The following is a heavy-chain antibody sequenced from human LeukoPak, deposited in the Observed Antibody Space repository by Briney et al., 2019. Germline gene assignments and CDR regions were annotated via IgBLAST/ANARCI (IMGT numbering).Heavy chain of an antibody. V-gene: IGHV3-30*18. D-gene: IGHD2-15*01. CDR3: AKDSLYCSGGSRSGNYYYYYMDV. CDR1: GFTFSSYG. CDR2: ISYDGSNK. Sequence: GGSLRLSCAASGFTFSSYGMHWVRQAPGKGLEWVAVISYDGSNKYYADSVKGRFTISRDNSKNTLYLQMNSLRAEDTAVYDCAKDSLYCSGGSRSGNYYYYYMDVWGKGTTVTVSS. J-gene: IGHJ6*03.